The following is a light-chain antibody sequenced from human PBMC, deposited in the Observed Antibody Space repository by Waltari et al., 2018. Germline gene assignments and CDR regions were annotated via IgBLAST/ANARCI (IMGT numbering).Light chain of an antibody. V-gene: IGLV3-10*01. Sequence: SYELTQPPSVSVSPGQTARITCSGDALPKKYAYWYQQKSCQAPVQVIHEDVKRPSGSPGGFAGSSSGTMVTVTISGAQVEDEADYYCYSTDSSGNVQVFGGGTKLTVL. CDR1: ALPKKY. CDR3: YSTDSSGNVQV. J-gene: IGLJ2*01. CDR2: EDV.